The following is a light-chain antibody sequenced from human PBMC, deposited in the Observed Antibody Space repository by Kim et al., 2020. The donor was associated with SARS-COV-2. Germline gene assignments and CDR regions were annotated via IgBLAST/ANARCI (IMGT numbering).Light chain of an antibody. V-gene: IGKV1-5*03. CDR3: QQNHSYTWT. CDR2: KAS. Sequence: AAVLDTVTITCRASESIVTVLAWDQQNPRRAPEQLINKASLMESGDQAGFSGSGAGAEFTLTTRSLQADDCATYLCQQNHSYTWTIGQ. J-gene: IGKJ1*01. CDR1: ESIVTV.